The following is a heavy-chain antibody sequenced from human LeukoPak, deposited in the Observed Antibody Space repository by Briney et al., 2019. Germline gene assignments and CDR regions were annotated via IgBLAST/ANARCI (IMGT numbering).Heavy chain of an antibody. CDR2: MNPNSANT. Sequence: GASVKVSCXASGYTFTSYDINWVRQATGQGLEWMGWMNPNSANTGYAQKFQGRVTMTRDTSINTAYMELSSLTSEDTAVYYCARGWFGEIPFLDFWGQGTLVTVSS. V-gene: IGHV1-8*01. CDR3: ARGWFGEIPFLDF. CDR1: GYTFTSYD. D-gene: IGHD3-10*01. J-gene: IGHJ4*02.